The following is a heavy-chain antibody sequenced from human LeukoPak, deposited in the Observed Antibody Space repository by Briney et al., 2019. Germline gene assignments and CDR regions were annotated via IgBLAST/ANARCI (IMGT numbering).Heavy chain of an antibody. J-gene: IGHJ4*02. CDR3: ARGYSSGCCVDY. CDR2: ISSSSSYI. Sequence: GGSLRLSCAASGFTSSSYSMNWVRQAPGKGLEWVSSISSSSSYIYYADSVKGRFTISRDNAKNSLYLQMNSLRAEDTAVYYCARGYSSGCCVDYWGQGTLVTVSS. D-gene: IGHD3-22*01. CDR1: GFTSSSYS. V-gene: IGHV3-21*01.